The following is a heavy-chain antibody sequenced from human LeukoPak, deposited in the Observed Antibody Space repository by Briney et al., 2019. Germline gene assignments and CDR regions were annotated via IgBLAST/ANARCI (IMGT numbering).Heavy chain of an antibody. CDR2: MYHGGRT. V-gene: IGHV4-4*02. J-gene: IGHJ3*02. CDR1: GFTFSSYAM. CDR3: ACSWSNDAFDI. D-gene: IGHD2-15*01. Sequence: NAGGSLRLSCAASGFTFSSYAMSWVRQAPGKGLEWIGEMYHGGRTSYHPSLKSRVTISVDKSKNQFSLKLTSATAADTAVYYCACSWSNDAFDIWGQGTMVTVSS.